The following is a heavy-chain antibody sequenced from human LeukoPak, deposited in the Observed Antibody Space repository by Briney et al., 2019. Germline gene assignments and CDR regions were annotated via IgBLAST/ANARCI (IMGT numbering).Heavy chain of an antibody. Sequence: SETLSLTCTVSGGSISSYSWNWIRQPAGKGLECIGRFHTSGSTNYNPSLQSRVTMSVDTSKNQFSLKLSSVTAADTAVYYCARDQQWLLYFDYGGQGTLVTVSS. D-gene: IGHD6-19*01. V-gene: IGHV4-4*07. J-gene: IGHJ4*02. CDR2: FHTSGST. CDR1: GGSISSYS. CDR3: ARDQQWLLYFDY.